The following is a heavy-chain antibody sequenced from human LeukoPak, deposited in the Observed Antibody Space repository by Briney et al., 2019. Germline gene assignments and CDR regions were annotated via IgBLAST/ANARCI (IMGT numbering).Heavy chain of an antibody. J-gene: IGHJ6*02. CDR3: AREYSSSWYRDYYYGMDV. Sequence: GRPLRLACAASGFTISSYEMHWVRQAPGKGLEYVSAISSNGGSIYYANSVKGRFTISRDNSKNTLYLQMGSLRAEDMAVYYCAREYSSSWYRDYYYGMDVWGQGTTVTVSS. D-gene: IGHD6-13*01. CDR2: ISSNGGSI. V-gene: IGHV3-64*01. CDR1: GFTISSYE.